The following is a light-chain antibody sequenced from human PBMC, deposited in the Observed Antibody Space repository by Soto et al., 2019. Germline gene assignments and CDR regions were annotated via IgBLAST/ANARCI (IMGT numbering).Light chain of an antibody. CDR1: QSVSSN. CDR3: QQYNKWPLT. Sequence: AAVSGARGERSTLSGRASQSVSSNLAWYRQKPGQAPRLLMYGASTRATSISDRFSGSGSGTEFTLTISSLQSEDVAVYYCQQYNKWPLTFGGGTKV. V-gene: IGKV3-15*01. CDR2: GAS. J-gene: IGKJ4*01.